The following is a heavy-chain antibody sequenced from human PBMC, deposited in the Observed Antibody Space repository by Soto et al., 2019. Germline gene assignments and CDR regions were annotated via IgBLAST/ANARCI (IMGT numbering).Heavy chain of an antibody. D-gene: IGHD5-18*01. V-gene: IGHV1-69*13. J-gene: IGHJ4*02. Sequence: SVKVSCKTSGCTFSSYAISWVRQAPGQGLEWMGGIIPIFGTANYAQKFQGRVTITADESTSTAYMELSSLRSEDTAVYYCARGGGQDTAMVIDYWGQGTLVTVS. CDR2: IIPIFGTA. CDR1: GCTFSSYA. CDR3: ARGGGQDTAMVIDY.